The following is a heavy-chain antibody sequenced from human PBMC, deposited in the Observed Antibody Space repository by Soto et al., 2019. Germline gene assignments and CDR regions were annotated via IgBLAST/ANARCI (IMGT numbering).Heavy chain of an antibody. CDR2: IFPGDADT. V-gene: IGHV5-51*01. CDR1: GDRFTSQW. Sequence: GESLKISCKGAGDRFTSQWIGWVRQMPGKGLEWMGIIFPGDADTRYSPAFQGQVTISADNSISTAYLQWSSLKASDTAMYYCARLADGYPGYWGQGTLVTVSS. D-gene: IGHD5-12*01. CDR3: ARLADGYPGY. J-gene: IGHJ4*02.